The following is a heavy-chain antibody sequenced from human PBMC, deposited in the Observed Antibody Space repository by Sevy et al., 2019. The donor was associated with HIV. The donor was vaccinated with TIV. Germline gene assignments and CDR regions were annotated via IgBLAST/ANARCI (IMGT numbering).Heavy chain of an antibody. CDR1: GFTLSNYA. V-gene: IGHV3-23*01. CDR2: LSASGGST. J-gene: IGHJ4*01. D-gene: IGHD3-22*01. Sequence: GGSLRLSCVASGFTLSNYAMSWVRQAPGKGLEWVSILSASGGSTYYAESVKGRVTISRDNSKNTLDLEMNSLGGEDTAVYYCAKGSRKYYYDSSGYYGDWGQGTLVTVSS. CDR3: AKGSRKYYYDSSGYYGD.